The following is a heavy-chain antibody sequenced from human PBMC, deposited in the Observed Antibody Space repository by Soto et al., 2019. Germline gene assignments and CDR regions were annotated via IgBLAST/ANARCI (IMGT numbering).Heavy chain of an antibody. CDR3: ATIAYDSSGPAYYYYGMDV. V-gene: IGHV3-48*02. Sequence: EVQLVESGGGLVQPGGSLRLSCAASGFTFSSYSMNWVRQAPGKGLEWVSYISSSSSTIYYADSVKGRFTISRDNAKNSLYLQMNSLRDEDTAVYYCATIAYDSSGPAYYYYGMDVWGQGTTVTVSS. CDR2: ISSSSSTI. J-gene: IGHJ6*02. CDR1: GFTFSSYS. D-gene: IGHD3-22*01.